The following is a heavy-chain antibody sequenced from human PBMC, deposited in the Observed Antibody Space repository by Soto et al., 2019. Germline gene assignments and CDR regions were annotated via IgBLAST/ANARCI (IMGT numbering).Heavy chain of an antibody. CDR2: INHSGST. Sequence: SETLSLTCAVYGGSFSGYYWSWIRQPPGKGLEWIGEINHSGSTNYNPSLKSRVTISVDTSKNQFSLKLSSVTAADTAVYYCARDRYDFWSGYRYFDYCGQGTLVTVSS. CDR3: ARDRYDFWSGYRYFDY. J-gene: IGHJ4*02. V-gene: IGHV4-34*01. D-gene: IGHD3-3*01. CDR1: GGSFSGYY.